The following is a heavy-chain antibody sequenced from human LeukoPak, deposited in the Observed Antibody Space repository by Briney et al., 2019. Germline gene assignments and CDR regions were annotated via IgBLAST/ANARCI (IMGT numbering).Heavy chain of an antibody. CDR1: GFTFTGYW. V-gene: IGHV3-7*01. D-gene: IGHD1-26*01. CDR2: IHKAGTES. J-gene: IGHJ4*02. Sequence: GGSLRLSCAASGFTFTGYWMTWVRQVRGKGLEWVANIHKAGTESYYVDSVKGRFAISRDNAKNSLYLQLSSLRVDDTAVYYCARVETWELQRVFEYWGQGTLVTVSS. CDR3: ARVETWELQRVFEY.